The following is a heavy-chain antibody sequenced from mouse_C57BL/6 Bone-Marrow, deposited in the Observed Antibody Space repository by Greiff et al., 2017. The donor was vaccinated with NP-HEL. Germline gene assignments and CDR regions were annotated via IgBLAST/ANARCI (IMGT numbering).Heavy chain of an antibody. CDR3: ARAPYYYGSSYDAMDY. J-gene: IGHJ4*01. V-gene: IGHV1-18*01. CDR1: GYTFTDYN. Sequence: VQLKESGPELVKPGASVKIPCKASGYTFTDYNMDWVKQSHGKSLEWIGDINPNNGGTIYNQKFKGKATLTVDKSSSTAYMELRSLTSEDTAVYYCARAPYYYGSSYDAMDYWGQGTSVTVSS. CDR2: INPNNGGT. D-gene: IGHD1-1*01.